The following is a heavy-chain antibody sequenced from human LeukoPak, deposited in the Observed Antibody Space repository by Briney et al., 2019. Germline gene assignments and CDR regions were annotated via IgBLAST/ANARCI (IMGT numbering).Heavy chain of an antibody. CDR2: IWYDGSNK. J-gene: IGHJ4*02. V-gene: IGHV3-33*01. Sequence: PGGSLRLSCAAPGFTFRNHGMHWVRQAPDKGLEWVAVIWYDGSNKYYGGSVKGRFTISRDNSKNMLYLQINSLRAEDTAVYFCVRDRSARYLDYWGQGTLVTVSS. CDR3: VRDRSARYLDY. CDR1: GFTFRNHG.